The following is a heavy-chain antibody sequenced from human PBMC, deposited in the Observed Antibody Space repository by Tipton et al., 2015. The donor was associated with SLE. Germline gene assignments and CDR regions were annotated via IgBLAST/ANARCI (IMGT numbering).Heavy chain of an antibody. D-gene: IGHD3-16*01. J-gene: IGHJ5*02. CDR2: ISPYNGNT. CDR1: GYTFTNYG. V-gene: IGHV1-18*01. Sequence: QLVQSGAEVKKPGASVKVSCKASGYTFTNYGISWVRQAPGQGLEWMGWISPYNGNTDSAQNLQGRVTMTADTSTTTAYMELRSLRSDDTAVYYCARDGGLRGFDPWGQGALVAVSS. CDR3: ARDGGLRGFDP.